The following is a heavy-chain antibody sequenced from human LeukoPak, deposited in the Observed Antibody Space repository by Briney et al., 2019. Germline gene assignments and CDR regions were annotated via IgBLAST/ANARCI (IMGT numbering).Heavy chain of an antibody. CDR3: ARGLTSSWSNNWFDP. V-gene: IGHV3-21*01. Sequence: GGSLRLSCAASGFTFSSYSMTWVRQAPGKGLEWVSSISSSSRYIYYIDPVKGRFTISRDNAKNSLYLQMNSLRAEDTAVYYCARGLTSSWSNNWFDPWGQGTLVTVSS. CDR2: ISSSSRYI. CDR1: GFTFSSYS. D-gene: IGHD6-13*01. J-gene: IGHJ5*02.